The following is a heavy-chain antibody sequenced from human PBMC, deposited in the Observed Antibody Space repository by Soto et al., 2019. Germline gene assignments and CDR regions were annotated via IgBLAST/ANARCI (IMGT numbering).Heavy chain of an antibody. V-gene: IGHV3-53*01. D-gene: IGHD6-19*01. CDR1: GFTVSSNY. CDR2: IYSGGST. Sequence: EVQLVESGGGLMQPGGSLRLSCAASGFTVSSNYMSWVRRAPGKGLEWVSAIYSGGSTYYADSVKGRFTISRDNSKNTLYLQMNSLRVEDTAVYYCARSSSVVGHYYYYGMDVWGQGTTVTVSS. CDR3: ARSSSVVGHYYYYGMDV. J-gene: IGHJ6*02.